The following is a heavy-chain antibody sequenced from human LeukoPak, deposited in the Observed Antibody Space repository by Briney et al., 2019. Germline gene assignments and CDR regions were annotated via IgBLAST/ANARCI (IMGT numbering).Heavy chain of an antibody. J-gene: IGHJ4*02. Sequence: GGSLRLSCAASGFTFSSYAMSWVRQAPGKGLEWVSSITSSSTYIYYADSVKGRFTISRDNAKNSLYLQMNSLRAEDTAVYYCAREGQCSSTSCRKGFDYWGQGTLVTVSS. V-gene: IGHV3-21*01. CDR1: GFTFSSYA. CDR3: AREGQCSSTSCRKGFDY. D-gene: IGHD2-2*01. CDR2: ITSSSTYI.